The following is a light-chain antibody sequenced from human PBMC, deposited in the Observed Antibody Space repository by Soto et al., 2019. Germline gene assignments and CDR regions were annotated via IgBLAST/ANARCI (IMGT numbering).Light chain of an antibody. V-gene: IGKV3-20*01. J-gene: IGKJ3*01. CDR2: GAS. Sequence: EIVLTQSPGTLSLSPGERATLSCRASQSVSSSYLAWYQQKPGQAPRLLIYGASSRATGIPGRFSGSGSGTDFTLTISRLEPEDFVVYYCEQYGSSPLFTFGPGTKVDIK. CDR1: QSVSSSY. CDR3: EQYGSSPLFT.